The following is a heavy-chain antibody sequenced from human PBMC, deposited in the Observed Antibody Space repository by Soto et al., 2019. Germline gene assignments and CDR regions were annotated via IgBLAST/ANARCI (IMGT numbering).Heavy chain of an antibody. J-gene: IGHJ4*02. CDR1: GFTFSSYA. D-gene: IGHD2-15*01. CDR3: AKEGCSGGSCYSTLDY. V-gene: IGHV3-23*01. Sequence: GGSLRLSCAASGFTFSSYAMSWVRQAPGKGLEWVSAISGSGGSTYYADSVKGRFTISRDNSKNTLYLQMNSLRAEDTAVYYCAKEGCSGGSCYSTLDYWGQGTLVTVSS. CDR2: ISGSGGST.